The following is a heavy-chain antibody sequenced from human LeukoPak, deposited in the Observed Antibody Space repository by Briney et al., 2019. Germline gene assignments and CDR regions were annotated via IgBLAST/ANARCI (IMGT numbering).Heavy chain of an antibody. J-gene: IGHJ6*04. CDR2: IGIRSSDT. V-gene: IGHV3-21*05. CDR3: ARDHVWAFDI. D-gene: IGHD3-16*01. Sequence: AGGSLRLSCAASGFIFSSYSMNWVRQAPGKGLEWVSYIGIRSSDTYYADSVKGRFTISRDNARNSLYLQMNTLRAEDTAIYYCARDHVWAFDIWGKGTTVTVSS. CDR1: GFIFSSYS.